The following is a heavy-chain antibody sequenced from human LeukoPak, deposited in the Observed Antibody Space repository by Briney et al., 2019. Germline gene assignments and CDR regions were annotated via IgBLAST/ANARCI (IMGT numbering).Heavy chain of an antibody. CDR2: ISSVGTSD. CDR1: GFTFSSFG. CDR3: AKLSYDSSAYHEDY. Sequence: GGSLRLSCVASGFTFSSFGMHWVRQAPGKGLEWVALISSVGTSDYYADSLKGRFTISRDNSKNTSYLQMNSLRPEDTAMYYRAKLSYDSSAYHEDYWGQGTLVTVSS. J-gene: IGHJ4*02. V-gene: IGHV3-30*18. D-gene: IGHD3-22*01.